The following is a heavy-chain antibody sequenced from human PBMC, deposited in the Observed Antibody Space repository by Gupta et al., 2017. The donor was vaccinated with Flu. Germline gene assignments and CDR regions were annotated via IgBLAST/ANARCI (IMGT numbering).Heavy chain of an antibody. CDR1: GVSIRSGGYF. V-gene: IGHV4-31*02. J-gene: IGHJ2*01. D-gene: IGHD2-15*01. CDR3: ALRATAGHWYFDL. Sequence: SGVSIRSGGYFWGWIRQHPEKGLEWIGYIYDTGNTYYNPSLKGRVNISMDTSKKQFSLELNSVTAADTAVYYCALRATAGHWYFDLWGRDTLVTVSS. CDR2: IYDTGNT.